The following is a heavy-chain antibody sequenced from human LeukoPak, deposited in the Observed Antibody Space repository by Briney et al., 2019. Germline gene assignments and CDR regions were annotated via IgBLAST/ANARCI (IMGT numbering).Heavy chain of an antibody. CDR2: IYYSGST. J-gene: IGHJ3*02. CDR3: ARTEKQVALDAFDI. Sequence: KPSETLSLTCTVSGGSISSSSYYWGWIRRPLGKGLEWIGSIYYSGSTYYNPSLKSRVTISVDTSKNQFSLKLSSVTAADTAVYYCARTEKQVALDAFDIWGQGTMVTVPS. V-gene: IGHV4-39*01. CDR1: GGSISSSSYY.